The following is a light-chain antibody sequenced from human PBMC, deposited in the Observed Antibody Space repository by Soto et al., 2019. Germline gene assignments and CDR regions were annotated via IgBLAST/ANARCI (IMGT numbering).Light chain of an antibody. CDR2: DVS. CDR3: SSYTNSSPFV. CDR1: SSDVGGYNY. V-gene: IGLV2-14*01. Sequence: QSVLTQPASVSGSHGQSLTISCTGTSSDVGGYNYVSWYQQHPGKAPKLMIYDVSNWPSGVSNRFSGSKSGNTASLTISGLQAEDEADYYCSSYTNSSPFVFGTGTKVTVL. J-gene: IGLJ1*01.